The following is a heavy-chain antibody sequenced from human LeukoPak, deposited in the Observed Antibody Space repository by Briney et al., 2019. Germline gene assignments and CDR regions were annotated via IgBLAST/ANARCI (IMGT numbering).Heavy chain of an antibody. D-gene: IGHD2-15*01. Sequence: SGPTLVNPPQTLTLTCTFSGFSLSAGGVGVGWIRQPPGKALEWLALIFWDDDKRYSPSLESRLTITKDTSKNQVVLAMTNMDPVDTATYYCAHLSGYSGGIHFDYWGQGILVTVSA. CDR2: IFWDDDK. CDR3: AHLSGYSGGIHFDY. CDR1: GFSLSAGGVG. J-gene: IGHJ4*02. V-gene: IGHV2-5*02.